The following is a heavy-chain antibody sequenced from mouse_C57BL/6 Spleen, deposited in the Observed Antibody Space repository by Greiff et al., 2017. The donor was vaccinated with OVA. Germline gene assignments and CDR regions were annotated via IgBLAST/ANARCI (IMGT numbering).Heavy chain of an antibody. CDR1: GYTFTSYW. Sequence: VQLQQPGAELVKPGASVKMSCKASGYTFTSYWITWVKQRPGQGLEWIGDIYPGSGSTNYNEKFKSKATLTVDTSSSTAYMQLSSLTSEDSAVYYCARSGVSYDSYWYYGVQGTGTTVTVAS. V-gene: IGHV1-55*01. D-gene: IGHD2-12*01. J-gene: IGHJ1*03. CDR3: ARSGVSYDSYWYYGV. CDR2: IYPGSGST.